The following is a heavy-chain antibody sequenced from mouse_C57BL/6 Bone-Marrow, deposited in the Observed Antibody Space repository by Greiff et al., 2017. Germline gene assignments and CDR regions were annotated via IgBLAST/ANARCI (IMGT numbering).Heavy chain of an antibody. Sequence: LQESVPDLGKPSQSLALTCTVSCYSITSGYSWHWIRQFPGNKLEWMGYIHYSDSTNYNPALKRLNSIARDSSKNQFFLHLNSVTTEDTATYEWARSYYAGGPYAMDYWGKGTSVTVS. CDR1: CYSITSGYS. CDR2: IHYSDST. J-gene: IGHJ4*01. V-gene: IGHV3-1*02. D-gene: IGHD2-12*01. CDR3: ARSYYAGGPYAMDY.